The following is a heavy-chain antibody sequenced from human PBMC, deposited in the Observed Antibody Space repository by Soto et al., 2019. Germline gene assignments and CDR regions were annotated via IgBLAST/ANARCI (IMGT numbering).Heavy chain of an antibody. CDR1: GFTFSKFW. CDR3: ARYGTRGDW. CDR2: IKHDGSQS. V-gene: IGHV3-7*03. Sequence: GGSLRLSCITSGFTFSKFWMSWVRQAPGKGLEWVANIKHDGSQSYYEDSVKGRFTISRDNAKNSLYLQVNSLRVDDTAVYFCARYGTRGDWWGLGTQVTVSS. J-gene: IGHJ5*01. D-gene: IGHD3-10*01.